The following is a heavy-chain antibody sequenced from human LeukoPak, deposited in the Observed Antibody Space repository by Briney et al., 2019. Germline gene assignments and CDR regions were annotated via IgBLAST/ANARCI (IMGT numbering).Heavy chain of an antibody. D-gene: IGHD2-2*01. J-gene: IGHJ4*02. V-gene: IGHV3-43*02. CDR3: AKSQGYCSSTSCRPYSTSWPFNY. Sequence: PGGSLRLSCAASGINFDDSAMHWVRQAPGKGLEWVSLISGDGGSTYYADPVKGRFSISRDNSKNSLYLQMNSLRIEDTALYYCAKSQGYCSSTSCRPYSTSWPFNYWGQGTLVTVAS. CDR1: GINFDDSA. CDR2: ISGDGGST.